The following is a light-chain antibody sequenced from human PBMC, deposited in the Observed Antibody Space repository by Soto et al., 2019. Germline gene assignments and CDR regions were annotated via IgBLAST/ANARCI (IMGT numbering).Light chain of an antibody. J-gene: IGKJ5*01. CDR1: QSITST. CDR2: GVS. CDR3: QQRSNWPPSIT. V-gene: IGKV3-15*01. Sequence: EIVMTQSPATLSVSPGERATLSCRASQSITSTVAWYQQKPGQAPRLLIYGVSTRATGIPARFNGSGSGTEFTLTISSLETEDFAVYYCQQRSNWPPSITFGQGTRLEIK.